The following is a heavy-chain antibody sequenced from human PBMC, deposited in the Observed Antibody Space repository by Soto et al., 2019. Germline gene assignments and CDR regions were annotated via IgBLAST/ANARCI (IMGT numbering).Heavy chain of an antibody. V-gene: IGHV4-59*01. CDR3: ATTYYDFWSGYSY. Sequence: SETLSLTCTVSGGSISSYYWSWIRQPPGKGLEWIGYIYYSGSTNYNPSLKSRVTISVDTSKNQFSLKLSSVTAADTAVYYCATTYYDFWSGYSYWGQGTLVTVSS. D-gene: IGHD3-3*01. CDR2: IYYSGST. CDR1: GGSISSYY. J-gene: IGHJ4*02.